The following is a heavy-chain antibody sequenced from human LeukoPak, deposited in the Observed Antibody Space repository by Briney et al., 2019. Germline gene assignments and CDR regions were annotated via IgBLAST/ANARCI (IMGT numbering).Heavy chain of an antibody. Sequence: GGSLRLSCAASGFTFSNYAMSWVRLAPGKGLEWISGISGSGGSTYYADSVKGRFTISRDNSKNMLYLQMNSLRAEDTAVYYCAKVGSSWYSHFDYWGQGTLVTVSS. CDR3: AKVGSSWYSHFDY. D-gene: IGHD6-13*01. J-gene: IGHJ4*02. V-gene: IGHV3-23*01. CDR2: ISGSGGST. CDR1: GFTFSNYA.